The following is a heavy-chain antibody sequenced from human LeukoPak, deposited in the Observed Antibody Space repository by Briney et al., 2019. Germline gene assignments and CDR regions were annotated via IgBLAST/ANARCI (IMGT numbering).Heavy chain of an antibody. J-gene: IGHJ4*02. CDR2: INPNSGGT. CDR1: GYTFTGYY. Sequence: ASVKVSCKASGYTFTGYYMHWVRQAPGQGLEWMGWINPNSGGTNYAQTFQGRVTMTRDTSISTAYMELSRLRSDDTAVYYCARDDYGGNSDNFDYWGQGTLVTVSS. V-gene: IGHV1-2*02. CDR3: ARDDYGGNSDNFDY. D-gene: IGHD4-23*01.